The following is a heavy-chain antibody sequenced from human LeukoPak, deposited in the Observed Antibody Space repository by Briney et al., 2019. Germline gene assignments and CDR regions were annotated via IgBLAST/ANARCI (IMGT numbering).Heavy chain of an antibody. V-gene: IGHV5-51*01. CDR1: GYSFTSYW. Sequence: GESLKISCKGSGYSFTSYWIGWVRQMPGKGLEWMGIIYPGDSDTRYSPSFQGQVTISADKSISTAYLQWSSLKASDTAMYYCARRILSRWLVDYYFDYWGQGTLVTVSS. J-gene: IGHJ4*02. CDR3: ARRILSRWLVDYYFDY. D-gene: IGHD6-19*01. CDR2: IYPGDSDT.